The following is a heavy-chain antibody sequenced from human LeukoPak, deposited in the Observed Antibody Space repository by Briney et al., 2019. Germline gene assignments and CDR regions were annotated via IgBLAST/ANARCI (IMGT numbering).Heavy chain of an antibody. J-gene: IGHJ4*02. V-gene: IGHV4-59*08. CDR1: GVSISIYY. Sequence: SETLSLTCTVSGVSISIYYWSWIRQPPGKGLEWIGYIFYSGNTIYNPSLRSRVTISADTSKNHFSLRLRSVTAADTAVYYCARLAAISGRDYPDDWGQGTLVTVSS. D-gene: IGHD6-25*01. CDR2: IFYSGNT. CDR3: ARLAAISGRDYPDD.